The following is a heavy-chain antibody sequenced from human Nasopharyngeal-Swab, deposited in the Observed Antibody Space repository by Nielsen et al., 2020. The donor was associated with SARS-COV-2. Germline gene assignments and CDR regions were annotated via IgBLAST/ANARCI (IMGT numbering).Heavy chain of an antibody. D-gene: IGHD1-26*01. CDR3: AKDQSGAPFKYYNGMHV. V-gene: IGHV3-9*01. CDR1: GFIFDDHD. J-gene: IGHJ6*02. CDR2: ISWSRGTI. Sequence: SLKISCAASGFIFDDHDMHWVRQAPGKGLEWVSSISWSRGTIGYADSVKGRFTISRDNGKKSLYLQMESLRTEYTALYYCAKDQSGAPFKYYNGMHVWGQGTTVTVSS.